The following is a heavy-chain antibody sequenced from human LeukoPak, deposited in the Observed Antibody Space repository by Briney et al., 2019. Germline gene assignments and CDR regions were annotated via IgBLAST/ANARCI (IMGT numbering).Heavy chain of an antibody. CDR3: ARVPYDSSGYFWNEEEYFQH. CDR1: GGTFSSYA. CDR2: IIPIFGTA. D-gene: IGHD3-22*01. Sequence: SVKVSCKASGGTFSSYAISWVRQAPGQGLEWMGGIIPIFGTANYAQKFQGRVTITADESTSTAYMELSSLRSEDTAMYYCARVPYDSSGYFWNEEEYFQHWGQGTLVTVSS. J-gene: IGHJ1*01. V-gene: IGHV1-69*13.